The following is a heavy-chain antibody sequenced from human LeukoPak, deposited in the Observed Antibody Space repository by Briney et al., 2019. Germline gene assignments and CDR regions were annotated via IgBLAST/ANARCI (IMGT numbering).Heavy chain of an antibody. D-gene: IGHD3-9*01. J-gene: IGHJ4*02. CDR1: GGTFSSYA. CDR3: ARGVLRYFDWLLRSLDY. CDR2: IIPIFGTV. Sequence: SVKVSCKASGGTFSSYAISWVRQAPGQGLEWMGGIIPIFGTVNYAQKFQGRVTITTDESTSTAYMELSSLRSEDTAVYYCARGVLRYFDWLLRSLDYWGQGTLATVSS. V-gene: IGHV1-69*05.